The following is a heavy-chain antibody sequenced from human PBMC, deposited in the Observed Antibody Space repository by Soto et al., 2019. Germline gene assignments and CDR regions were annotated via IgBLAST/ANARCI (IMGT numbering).Heavy chain of an antibody. Sequence: QVQLQESGPGLVKPSETLSLTCTVSGASISSGSYYWGWIRQPPGKGLEWIGSISYSGYTYYNPSLKSRVTISVDTSKNQFSLRLTSVTAADTTVYYCARGHGGITVFGAPGHFDYWGQGTLVTVSS. CDR2: ISYSGYT. D-gene: IGHD3-3*01. CDR3: ARGHGGITVFGAPGHFDY. CDR1: GASISSGSYY. V-gene: IGHV4-39*01. J-gene: IGHJ4*02.